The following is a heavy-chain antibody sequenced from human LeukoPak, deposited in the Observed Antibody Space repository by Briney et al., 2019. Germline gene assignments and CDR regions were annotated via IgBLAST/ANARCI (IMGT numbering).Heavy chain of an antibody. CDR2: IYTTGAT. CDR3: GRQGYTASYYFLDF. CDR1: SGSINSYY. D-gene: IGHD1-26*01. J-gene: IGHJ4*02. V-gene: IGHV4-4*07. Sequence: SETLSLTCTVSSGSINSYYWGWVRQPPGKRLEWFGRIYTTGATQYNPSLKSRVTMSIDTSTNQFSLNLRSMTAADTAVYYCGRQGYTASYYFLDFWSQGTLVAVS.